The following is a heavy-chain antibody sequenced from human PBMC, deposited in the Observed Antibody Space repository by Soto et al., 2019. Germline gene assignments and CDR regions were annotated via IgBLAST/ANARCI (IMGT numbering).Heavy chain of an antibody. V-gene: IGHV4-31*03. CDR1: GGSISSGGYY. D-gene: IGHD3-16*02. J-gene: IGHJ3*02. Sequence: QVQLQESGPGLVKPSQTLSLTCTVSGGSISSGGYYWSWIRQHPGKGLEWIGYIYYSGSTYYNPSLKSRVTISVDTSKNQFSLKLSSVTAADTAVYYCARRRDYIWGSYRGDAFDIWGQGTMVTVSS. CDR3: ARRRDYIWGSYRGDAFDI. CDR2: IYYSGST.